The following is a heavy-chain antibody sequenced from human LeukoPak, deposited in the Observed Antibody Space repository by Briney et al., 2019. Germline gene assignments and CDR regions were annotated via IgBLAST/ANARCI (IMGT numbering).Heavy chain of an antibody. CDR2: INHSGST. D-gene: IGHD3-10*01. CDR1: GGSFSGYY. CDR3: ARDYYGPGSSAFDD. V-gene: IGHV4-34*01. J-gene: IGHJ4*02. Sequence: SETLSLTCAVYGGSFSGYYWSWIRQPPGKGLEWIGEINHSGSTNYNPSLKSRVTISVDTSKNQFSLKLSSVTAADTAVYYCARDYYGPGSSAFDDWGQGTLVTVSS.